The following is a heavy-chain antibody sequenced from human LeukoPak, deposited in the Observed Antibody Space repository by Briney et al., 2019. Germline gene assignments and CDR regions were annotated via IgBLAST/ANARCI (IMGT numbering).Heavy chain of an antibody. D-gene: IGHD3-22*01. J-gene: IGHJ4*02. CDR2: IYTDGST. V-gene: IGHV3-66*01. CDR1: GFTVSSNF. Sequence: GGSLRLSCAASGFTVSSNFMNWVHQAPGKGLEWVSVIYTDGSTYYADSVKGRFTISRDNSKNTLYLQMNSLRADDTAVYYCASTSGYARGWNWGQGTLVTVSS. CDR3: ASTSGYARGWN.